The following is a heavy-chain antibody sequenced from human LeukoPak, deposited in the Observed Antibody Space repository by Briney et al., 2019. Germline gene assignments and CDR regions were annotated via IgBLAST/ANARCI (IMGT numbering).Heavy chain of an antibody. D-gene: IGHD2/OR15-2a*01. CDR1: GLTVSSNY. V-gene: IGHV3-66*04. Sequence: PGGSLRLSCAASGLTVSSNYMSWVRQAPGKGLEWVSVIYSGGSTYYADSVKGRFTISRDNSKNTLYLQMNSLRAEDTAVYHCARPKIALDYYYYMDVWGKGTTVTVSS. J-gene: IGHJ6*03. CDR3: ARPKIALDYYYYMDV. CDR2: IYSGGST.